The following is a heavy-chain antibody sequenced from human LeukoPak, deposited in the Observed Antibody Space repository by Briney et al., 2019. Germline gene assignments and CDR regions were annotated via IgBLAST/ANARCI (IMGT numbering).Heavy chain of an antibody. D-gene: IGHD3-22*01. Sequence: SETLSLTCTVSGGSISSYYWSWIRRPPGKGLEWIGYIYYSGSTNYNPSLKSRVTISVDTSKNQFSLKLSSVTAADTAVYYCARDRKAYYYDSSGPDAFDIWGQGTMVTVSS. CDR2: IYYSGST. V-gene: IGHV4-59*01. CDR3: ARDRKAYYYDSSGPDAFDI. J-gene: IGHJ3*02. CDR1: GGSISSYY.